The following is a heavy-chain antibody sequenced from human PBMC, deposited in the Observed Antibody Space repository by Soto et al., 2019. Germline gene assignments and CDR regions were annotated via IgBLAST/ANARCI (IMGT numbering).Heavy chain of an antibody. CDR2: IYPGDSDT. D-gene: IGHD3-10*01. Sequence: GESLKISCKGSEYNFTTTWIGWVRQMPGKGLEWMRIIYPGDSDTRYSPSFQGRVTISADKSITTAYLHWSSLKASDTAMYFCASGFTLDFFDSWGPGTPVTVSS. CDR1: EYNFTTTW. CDR3: ASGFTLDFFDS. J-gene: IGHJ4*02. V-gene: IGHV5-51*01.